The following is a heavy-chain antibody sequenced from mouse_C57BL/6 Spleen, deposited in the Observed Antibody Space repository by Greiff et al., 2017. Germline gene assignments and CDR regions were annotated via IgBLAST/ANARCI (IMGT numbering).Heavy chain of an antibody. D-gene: IGHD1-1*01. V-gene: IGHV5-16*01. CDR3: ARVNYYGSSPYAMDY. CDR2: INYDGSST. J-gene: IGHJ4*01. CDR1: GFTFSDYY. Sequence: EVKVVESEGGLVQPGSSMKLSCTASGFTFSDYYMAWVRQVPEKGLEWVANINYDGSSTYYLDSLKSRFIISRDNAKNILYLQMSSLKSEDTATYYCARVNYYGSSPYAMDYWGQGTSVTVSS.